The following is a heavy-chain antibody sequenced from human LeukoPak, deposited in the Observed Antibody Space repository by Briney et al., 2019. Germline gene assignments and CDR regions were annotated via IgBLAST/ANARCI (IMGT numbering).Heavy chain of an antibody. D-gene: IGHD3-16*02. CDR2: IYPGDSDT. J-gene: IGHJ4*02. CDR3: ARQEITFWGVIVLFDY. CDR1: GYSFTSYW. V-gene: IGHV5-51*01. Sequence: KPGESLKISCKGSGYSFTSYWIGWVRQMPGKGLEWMGIIYPGDSDTRYSPSLQGQVTISADKSISTAYLQWSSLKASDTAMYYCARQEITFWGVIVLFDYWGQGTLVTVSS.